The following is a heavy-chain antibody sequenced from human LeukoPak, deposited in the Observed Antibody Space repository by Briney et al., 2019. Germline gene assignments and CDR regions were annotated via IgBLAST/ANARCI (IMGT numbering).Heavy chain of an antibody. J-gene: IGHJ4*02. D-gene: IGHD3-9*01. V-gene: IGHV4-59*01. CDR2: MYKSGST. CDR1: GDSINSNY. Sequence: SETLSLTCAVSGDSINSNYWWTWIRQPPEKGLEWIGYMYKSGSTNYNPSLKSRVTISVDTSENQFSLKLSSVTAADTAVYYCARNDYDILTGSPYYFDYWGQGILVIVSS. CDR3: ARNDYDILTGSPYYFDY.